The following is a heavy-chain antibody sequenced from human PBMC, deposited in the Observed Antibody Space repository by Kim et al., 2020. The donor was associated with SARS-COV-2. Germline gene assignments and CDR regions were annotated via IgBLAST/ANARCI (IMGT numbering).Heavy chain of an antibody. CDR2: IYCGGSN. D-gene: IGHD3-16*02. CDR1: GVTVSSNY. J-gene: IGHJ6*02. Sequence: GGSLRLSCAASGVTVSSNYMSWVRQAPGKGLEWVSVIYCGGSNYYADAVKGRLTITRDNSNNTLHLQMNSLRAEDKAVYYCSRDIVINGKEFWGQGPTVT. V-gene: IGHV3-66*01. CDR3: SRDIVINGKEF.